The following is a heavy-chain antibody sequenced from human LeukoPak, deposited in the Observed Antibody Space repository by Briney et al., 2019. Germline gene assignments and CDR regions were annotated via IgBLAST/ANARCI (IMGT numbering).Heavy chain of an antibody. J-gene: IGHJ4*02. CDR3: ARQSSSGHLNEYYFDY. V-gene: IGHV1-18*01. CDR1: GYTFTTYG. D-gene: IGHD3-22*01. CDR2: ISAYNGNT. Sequence: VASVKVSCKASGYTFTTYGISWVRQAPGQGLEWMGWISAYNGNTKYAQKLKGRVTMSTDTSTSTTYMEVRSLRSDDTAVYYCARQSSSGHLNEYYFDYWGQGTLVTVSS.